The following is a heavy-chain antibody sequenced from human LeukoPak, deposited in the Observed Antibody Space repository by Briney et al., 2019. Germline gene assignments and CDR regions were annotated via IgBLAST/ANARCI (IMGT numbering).Heavy chain of an antibody. J-gene: IGHJ4*02. D-gene: IGHD3-9*01. V-gene: IGHV3-48*03. CDR2: ISSSGSTI. Sequence: GGSLRLSCAASGFTFSSYEMNWVRQAPGKGLEWVSYISSSGSTIYYADSVKGRFTISRDNAKNSLYLQMNSLRAEDTAVYYCAREPPTYYDILTGYYYFDYWGQGTLVTVSS. CDR1: GFTFSSYE. CDR3: AREPPTYYDILTGYYYFDY.